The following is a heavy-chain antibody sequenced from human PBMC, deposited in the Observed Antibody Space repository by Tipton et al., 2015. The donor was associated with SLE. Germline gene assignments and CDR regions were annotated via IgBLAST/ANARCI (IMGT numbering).Heavy chain of an antibody. Sequence: TLSLTCTVSGDALNSYSYYWGWIRQPAGKGLEWIGRVYITGETGYSPSLKSRVTISVDTSKNQFSLSLRSLTAADTAVYYCVRDTKGLQRGFDLWGQGTLVTVSS. CDR2: VYITGET. J-gene: IGHJ5*02. CDR1: GDALNSYSYY. CDR3: VRDTKGLQRGFDL. V-gene: IGHV4-61*02.